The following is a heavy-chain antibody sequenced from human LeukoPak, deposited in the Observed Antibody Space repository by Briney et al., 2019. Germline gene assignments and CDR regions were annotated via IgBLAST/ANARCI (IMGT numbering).Heavy chain of an antibody. Sequence: ASVKVSCKASGGTFSSYAISWVRQAPGQGLEWMGGIIPIFGTANYAQKFQGRVTITADKSTSTAYMELSSLRSEDTAVYYCAREIYDSSGYIYFDYWGQGTLVTVSS. CDR1: GGTFSSYA. J-gene: IGHJ4*02. D-gene: IGHD3-22*01. V-gene: IGHV1-69*06. CDR3: AREIYDSSGYIYFDY. CDR2: IIPIFGTA.